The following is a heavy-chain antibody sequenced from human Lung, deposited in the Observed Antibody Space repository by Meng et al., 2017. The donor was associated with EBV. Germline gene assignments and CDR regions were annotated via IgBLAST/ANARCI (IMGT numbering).Heavy chain of an antibody. CDR1: GGSISRGGFY. CDR2: IYYSGST. D-gene: IGHD4-17*01. J-gene: IGHJ5*02. Sequence: QLQDSGPGLVQPSPTLSLPCTVSGGSISRGGFYWSWIRQHPWKGLEWIGYIYYSGSTYYNPSLRSRVAISIDTSKNQFSLKLTSVTAADTAVYFCARTNYGDYNWFDPWGQGTLVTVSS. CDR3: ARTNYGDYNWFDP. V-gene: IGHV4-31*03.